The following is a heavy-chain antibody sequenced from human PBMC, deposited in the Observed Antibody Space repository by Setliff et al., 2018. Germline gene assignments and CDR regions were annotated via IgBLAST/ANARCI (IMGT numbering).Heavy chain of an antibody. CDR2: IYHDGNP. D-gene: IGHD3-16*01. Sequence: SETLSLTCAVSGVSINSLPWWGWVRKPPGKGLEWIGEIYHDGNPIYNPSAVHYTPSLKSRVRIPVEKSKNQFSLKLTSVTAADTAVYYCARGGGGYHSDFWGPGILVTVSS. CDR1: GVSINSLPW. J-gene: IGHJ4*02. V-gene: IGHV4-4*02. CDR3: ARGGGGYHSDF.